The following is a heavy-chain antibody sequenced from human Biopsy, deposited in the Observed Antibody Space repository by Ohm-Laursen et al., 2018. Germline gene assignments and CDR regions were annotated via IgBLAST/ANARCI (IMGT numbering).Heavy chain of an antibody. D-gene: IGHD5-12*01. CDR1: GGTFSNSA. CDR3: ARGLGGYDYWYFDL. Sequence: GSSVKVSCNVSGGTFSNSAINWLRQAPGQGLQWMGGIMSLYNTTNYAQKFWDRITVTADKSTNTVYMTLSSLTSEDTAVYFCARGLGGYDYWYFDLWGRGTLVIVSS. CDR2: IMSLYNTT. J-gene: IGHJ2*01. V-gene: IGHV1-69*06.